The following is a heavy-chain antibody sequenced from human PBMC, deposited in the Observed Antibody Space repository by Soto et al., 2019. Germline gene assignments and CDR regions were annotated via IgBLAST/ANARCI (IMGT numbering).Heavy chain of an antibody. J-gene: IGHJ5*02. CDR3: AREGRNYDFWSGYYRLNWFDP. Sequence: ASVKVSCKAPGYTFTGYYMHWVRQAPGQGLEWMGWINPNSGGTNYAQKFQGRVTMTRDTSISTAYMELSRLRSDDTAVYYCAREGRNYDFWSGYYRLNWFDPWGQGTLVTVSS. CDR2: INPNSGGT. D-gene: IGHD3-3*01. V-gene: IGHV1-2*02. CDR1: GYTFTGYY.